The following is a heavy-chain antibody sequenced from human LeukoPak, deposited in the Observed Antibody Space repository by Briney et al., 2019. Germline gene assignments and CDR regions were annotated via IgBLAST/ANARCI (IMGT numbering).Heavy chain of an antibody. CDR1: GGSISSGGYY. Sequence: PSETLSLTCTVSGGSISSGGYYWSWIRQHPGKGLEWIGYIYYSGSTYYNSSLKSRVTISVDTSKNQFSLKLSSVTAADTAVYYCARSPPQYYDYVWGSYRNPYYFDYWGQGTLVTVSS. CDR2: IYYSGST. D-gene: IGHD3-16*02. J-gene: IGHJ4*02. V-gene: IGHV4-31*03. CDR3: ARSPPQYYDYVWGSYRNPYYFDY.